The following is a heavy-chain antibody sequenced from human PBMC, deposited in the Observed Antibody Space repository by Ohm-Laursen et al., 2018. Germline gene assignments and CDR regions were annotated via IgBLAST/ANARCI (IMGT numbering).Heavy chain of an antibody. V-gene: IGHV3-11*01. D-gene: IGHD1-26*01. J-gene: IGHJ1*01. CDR3: ARGYGNGYYVSGAKYFQH. Sequence: SLRLSCTASGFTFSDYYMTWIRQAPGRGLEWVSYISSSGSTIYYADSVKGRFTISRDNAKNSLHLQMNSLRAEDTAIYYCARGYGNGYYVSGAKYFQHWGQGTLVTVSS. CDR2: ISSSGSTI. CDR1: GFTFSDYY.